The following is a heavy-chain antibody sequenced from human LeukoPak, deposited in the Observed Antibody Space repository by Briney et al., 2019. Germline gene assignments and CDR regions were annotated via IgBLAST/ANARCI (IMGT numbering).Heavy chain of an antibody. J-gene: IGHJ4*02. V-gene: IGHV3-30*01. CDR3: ARASANDY. D-gene: IGHD6-25*01. CDR1: GFTFSSYA. Sequence: GGSLRLSCAASGFTFSSYAMHWVRQAPGKGLEWGAVISYDGSNKYYADSVKGRFTISRDNSKNTLYLQMNSLRAEDTAVYYCARASANDYWGQGTLVTVSS. CDR2: ISYDGSNK.